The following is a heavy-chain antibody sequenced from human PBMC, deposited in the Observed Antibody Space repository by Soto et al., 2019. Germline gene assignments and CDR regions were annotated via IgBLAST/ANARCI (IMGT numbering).Heavy chain of an antibody. J-gene: IGHJ5*02. CDR2: INHSGRT. CDR3: ARCPPYSTSYYNVRRYRFDP. V-gene: IGHV4-34*01. Sequence: QVQLQQWGAGLLKPTETLSLTCAVSGGSNSEYYWTWVRQPPGKGLERIGEINHSGRTNYNPSLKGRVTISEDTFKCQFSLKLTSVTAADTSVYYCARCPPYSTSYYNVRRYRFDPWGQGTLVTVSS. CDR1: GGSNSEYY. D-gene: IGHD3-10*01.